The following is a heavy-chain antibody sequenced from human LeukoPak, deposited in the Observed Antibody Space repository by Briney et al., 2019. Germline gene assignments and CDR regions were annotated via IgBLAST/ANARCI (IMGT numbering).Heavy chain of an antibody. J-gene: IGHJ4*02. CDR3: ARDRVGSGWPRPYYFEK. D-gene: IGHD6-19*01. CDR1: GYTFTGYY. Sequence: ASVKVPCKPTGYTFTGYYLHWLRQAPGQGFEWLGWINPNTGATMSAQKFQGRVTMTRDTSIDTAYMELSRLTSDDTAVYYCARDRVGSGWPRPYYFEKWGQGTLVTVSS. CDR2: INPNTGAT. V-gene: IGHV1-2*02.